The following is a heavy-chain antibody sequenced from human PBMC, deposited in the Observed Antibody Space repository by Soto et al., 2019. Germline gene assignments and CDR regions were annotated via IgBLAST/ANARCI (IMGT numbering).Heavy chain of an antibody. J-gene: IGHJ4*02. D-gene: IGHD6-6*01. Sequence: SVKVSCKASGGTFSSYAISWVRQAPGQGLEWMGGIIPIFGTANYAQKFQGRVTITADESTSTAYMELSSLRSEDTAVYYCEYSSSSRGSGYFDYWGQGTLVTVSS. CDR3: EYSSSSRGSGYFDY. CDR1: GGTFSSYA. V-gene: IGHV1-69*13. CDR2: IIPIFGTA.